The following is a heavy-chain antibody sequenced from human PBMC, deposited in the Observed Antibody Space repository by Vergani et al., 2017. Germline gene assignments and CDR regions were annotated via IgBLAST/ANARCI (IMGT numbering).Heavy chain of an antibody. CDR3: ARLSGIVYDIFSDTQYFFDF. Sequence: QVQLQESGPGLVKPSETLSLTCAVSGFSIDNGYYWDWIRQPPGKGLEWIGCIYRTSRTRFNPSLKSRVIISVDTSNNHSSLRLNSLTAADTAVYYCARLSGIVYDIFSDTQYFFDFWGRETRVTVSS. J-gene: IGHJ4*02. CDR1: GFSIDNGYY. CDR2: IYRTSRT. D-gene: IGHD3-9*01. V-gene: IGHV4-38-2*01.